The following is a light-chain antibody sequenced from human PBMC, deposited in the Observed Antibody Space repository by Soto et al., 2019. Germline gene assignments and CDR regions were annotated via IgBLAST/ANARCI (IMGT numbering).Light chain of an antibody. J-gene: IGLJ3*02. V-gene: IGLV1-51*01. CDR3: GTWDSSLTSWV. CDR2: DNN. CDR1: DSNIGKNY. Sequence: QSVLTQPPSVSAAPGQRVSISCSGSDSNIGKNYISWYRQVPGTAPKVVIYDNNKRPSWIPDRFSASKSGTSSTLAITGLRTGDEAFYYCGTWDSSLTSWVFGGGTKLTVL.